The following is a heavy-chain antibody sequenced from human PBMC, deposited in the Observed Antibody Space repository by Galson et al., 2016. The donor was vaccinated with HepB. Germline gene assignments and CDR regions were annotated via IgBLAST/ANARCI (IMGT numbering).Heavy chain of an antibody. J-gene: IGHJ6*02. Sequence: SLRLSCAASGFTFEDYTMHWVRQPPGKGLEWVGHINEDGSEKYYVDSVKGRFTISRDHTKHSLYLQMNSLRAEDTAVYHCARVGRHPYYYALVVWGQGTTVTVSS. CDR1: GFTFEDYT. V-gene: IGHV3-7*01. D-gene: IGHD3-10*01. CDR2: INEDGSEK. CDR3: ARVGRHPYYYALVV.